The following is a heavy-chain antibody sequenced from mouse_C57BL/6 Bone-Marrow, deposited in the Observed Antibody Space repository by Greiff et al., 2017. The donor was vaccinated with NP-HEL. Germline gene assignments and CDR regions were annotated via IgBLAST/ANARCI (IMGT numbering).Heavy chain of an antibody. CDR1: GYSITSGYY. V-gene: IGHV3-6*01. Sequence: EVQLQESGPGLVKPSQSLSLTCSVTGYSITSGYYWICIRQFPGNKLEWMGYISYDGSNNYNPSLKNRISITRDTSKNQFFLKLNSVTTEDTATYYCARALFDGQDYWGQGTSVTVSS. CDR2: ISYDGSN. CDR3: ARALFDGQDY. J-gene: IGHJ4*01. D-gene: IGHD2-3*01.